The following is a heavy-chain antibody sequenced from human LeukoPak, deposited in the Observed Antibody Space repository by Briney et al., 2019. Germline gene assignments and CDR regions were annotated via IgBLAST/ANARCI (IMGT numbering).Heavy chain of an antibody. CDR3: ARDVGGTAADAFDI. CDR2: IIPIFGTA. J-gene: IGHJ3*02. D-gene: IGHD2-2*01. Sequence: ASVKVSCKASGGTFSSYAISWVRQAPGQGLEWMGGIIPIFGTANYAQKFQGRVTITADKSTGTAYMELSSLRSEDTAVYYCARDVGGTAADAFDIWGQGTMVTVSS. V-gene: IGHV1-69*06. CDR1: GGTFSSYA.